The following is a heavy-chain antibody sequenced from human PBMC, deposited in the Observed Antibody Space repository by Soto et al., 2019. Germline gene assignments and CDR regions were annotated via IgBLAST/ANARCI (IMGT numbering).Heavy chain of an antibody. V-gene: IGHV3-23*01. CDR3: AKGAYCSGRACYSSPFMDV. CDR1: GFTFSNYA. D-gene: IGHD2-15*01. Sequence: GVSLRLPWVASGFTFSNYAMRWVRQAPGKRLEWISKISGSGGNTDYADSVKCRFTISRDNSKNALFLQMNSLRGEDTAVYYCAKGAYCSGRACYSSPFMDVWGIGTTVTVSS. CDR2: ISGSGGNT. J-gene: IGHJ6*03.